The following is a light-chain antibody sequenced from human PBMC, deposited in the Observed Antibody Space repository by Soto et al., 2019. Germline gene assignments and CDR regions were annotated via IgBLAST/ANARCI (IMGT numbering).Light chain of an antibody. CDR2: AAS. J-gene: IGKJ4*01. Sequence: AIRMTQSPSSFSASTGDRVTITCRASQGISSDLAWFQQSPGKAPKLLIYAASTLQSGVLSRCSGSGSGTDFTLIISSLLSEDFATYYCQQCCTYPLGFGGGTKVEIK. CDR1: QGISSD. CDR3: QQCCTYPLG. V-gene: IGKV1-8*01.